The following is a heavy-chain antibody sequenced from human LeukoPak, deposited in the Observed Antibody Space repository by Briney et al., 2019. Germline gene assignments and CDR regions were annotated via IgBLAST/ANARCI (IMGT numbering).Heavy chain of an antibody. J-gene: IGHJ4*02. CDR3: ARGVEPLAANTLAY. V-gene: IGHV4-59*13. Sequence: PSETLSLTCSVSGGSIGSSFWNWIRLSPGKGLEWIGYISYSGRTNYSPSLKSRVTISIDTSKNQLSLTLSSVTAADTALYYCARGVEPLAANTLAYWGQGTLVTVSS. CDR2: ISYSGRT. D-gene: IGHD1-14*01. CDR1: GGSIGSSF.